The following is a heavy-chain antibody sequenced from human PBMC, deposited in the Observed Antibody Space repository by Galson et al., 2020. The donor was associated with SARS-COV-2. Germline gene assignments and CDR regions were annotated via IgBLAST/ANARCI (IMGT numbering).Heavy chain of an antibody. V-gene: IGHV3-30-3*01. CDR3: AGDYFDWLLSQWFDP. Sequence: GESLKISCAASGFTFSSYAMHWVRQAPGKGLEWVAVISYDGSNKYYADSVKGRFTISRDNSKNTLYLQMNSLRAEDTAVYYCAGDYFDWLLSQWFDPWGQGTLVTVSS. CDR2: ISYDGSNK. CDR1: GFTFSSYA. D-gene: IGHD3-9*01. J-gene: IGHJ5*02.